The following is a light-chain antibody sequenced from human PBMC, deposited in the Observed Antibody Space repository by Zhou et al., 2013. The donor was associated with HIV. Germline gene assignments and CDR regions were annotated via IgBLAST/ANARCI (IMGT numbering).Light chain of an antibody. CDR1: QNVRNY. J-gene: IGKJ4*01. CDR3: QQRSSWLT. CDR2: DAS. V-gene: IGKV3-11*01. Sequence: ETVSTQSPATLSLSPGDRATLSCRASQNVRNYLAWYQHKPGQGTSGPTIYDASKRATGIPARFTGSGSGTFFTLTISSLEPEDFAVYYCQQRSSWLTFGGGTKVEIK.